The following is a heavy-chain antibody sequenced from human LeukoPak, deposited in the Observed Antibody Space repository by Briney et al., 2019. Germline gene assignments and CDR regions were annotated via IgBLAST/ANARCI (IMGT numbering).Heavy chain of an antibody. CDR3: ARDGMSLYCSGGSCYVYYYYYYMDV. D-gene: IGHD2-15*01. V-gene: IGHV1-2*02. Sequence: RASVKVSCKASGYTFTGYYMHWVRQAPGQGLEWMGWINPNSGGTNYAQKFQGRVTMTRDTSISTAYMELSRLRSDDTAVYYCARDGMSLYCSGGSCYVYYYYYYMDVWGKGTTVTISS. CDR2: INPNSGGT. CDR1: GYTFTGYY. J-gene: IGHJ6*03.